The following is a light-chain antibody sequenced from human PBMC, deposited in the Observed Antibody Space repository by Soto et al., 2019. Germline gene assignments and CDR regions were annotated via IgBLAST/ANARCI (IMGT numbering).Light chain of an antibody. CDR1: QGISNY. CDR3: QQYDQWPIT. CDR2: AAS. V-gene: IGKV1-27*01. J-gene: IGKJ5*01. Sequence: DIQMTQSPSALSASVGDRVTITCRASQGISNYLAWYQQKPGKVPKLLIYAASTLQSGVPSRFSGSGSGTEFSFTVTSLQSEDFAVYYCQQYDQWPITFGQGTRLEIK.